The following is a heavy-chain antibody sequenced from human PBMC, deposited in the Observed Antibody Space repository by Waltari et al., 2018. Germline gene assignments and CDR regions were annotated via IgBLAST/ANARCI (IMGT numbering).Heavy chain of an antibody. J-gene: IGHJ4*02. CDR3: ARGRGGYYYGSGSYSSYFDY. D-gene: IGHD3-10*01. V-gene: IGHV4-34*01. CDR2: INQSGST. CDR1: GGSFSAYY. Sequence: QVQLQQWGAGLLKPSETLSLTCAVYGGSFSAYYWSWIRQPPGKGLEYIGEINQSGSTNYNPSLKSRITISVDTSKNQFSLKLSSVTVADTAVFYCARGRGGYYYGSGSYSSYFDYWGQGTLVTVSS.